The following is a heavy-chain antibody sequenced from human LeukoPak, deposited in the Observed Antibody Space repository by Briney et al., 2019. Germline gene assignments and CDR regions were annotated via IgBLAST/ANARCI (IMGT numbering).Heavy chain of an antibody. CDR2: IYSGGST. CDR3: AKALNYYYYYMDV. Sequence: QPGGSLRLSCAASGFTVSSNYMSWVRQAPGKGLEWVSVIYSGGSTYYADSVKGRFTISRDNSKNTLYLQMNSLRAEDTAVYYCAKALNYYYYYMDVWGKGTTVTVSS. CDR1: GFTVSSNY. J-gene: IGHJ6*03. V-gene: IGHV3-53*01.